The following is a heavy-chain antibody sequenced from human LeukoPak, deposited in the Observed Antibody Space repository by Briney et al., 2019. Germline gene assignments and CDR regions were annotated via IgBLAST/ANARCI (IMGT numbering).Heavy chain of an antibody. CDR2: INGSGVIT. V-gene: IGHV3-23*01. D-gene: IGHD3-16*01. Sequence: GGSLRLSCAASGITLSSYAMSWVRQAPGKGLEWVSAINGSGVITSYTDSVKGRFTISRDNSKNTVYLQMNSLRAEDTAIYYCAKDSSQGGDYFDYWGQGTLVTVSS. J-gene: IGHJ4*02. CDR1: GITLSSYA. CDR3: AKDSSQGGDYFDY.